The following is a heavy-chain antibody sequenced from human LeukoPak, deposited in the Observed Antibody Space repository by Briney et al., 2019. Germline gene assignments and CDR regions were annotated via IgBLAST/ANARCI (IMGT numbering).Heavy chain of an antibody. D-gene: IGHD3-16*01. Sequence: SETLSLTCTVSGGSISSTNYYWGWIRQPPGKGLEWIGSIYFSGTTYYNPSLKSRVTISVDTSKNQFSLKLNSVTAADTAVYYCARHDGGAGHYYGMDVWGQGTTATVSS. V-gene: IGHV4-39*01. CDR2: IYFSGTT. CDR3: ARHDGGAGHYYGMDV. CDR1: GGSISSTNYY. J-gene: IGHJ6*02.